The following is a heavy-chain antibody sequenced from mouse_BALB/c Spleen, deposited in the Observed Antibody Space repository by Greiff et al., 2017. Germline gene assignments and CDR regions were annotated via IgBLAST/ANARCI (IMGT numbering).Heavy chain of an antibody. V-gene: IGHV1-15*01. J-gene: IGHJ3*01. CDR2: IDPETGGT. CDR1: GYTFTDYE. Sequence: QVQLQQSGAELVRPGASVTLSCKASGYTFTDYEMHWVKQTPVHGLEWIGAIDPETGGTAYNQKFKGKATLTADKSSSTAYMELRSLTSEDSAVYYCIRSDYGPAYWGQGTLVTVSA. CDR3: IRSDYGPAY. D-gene: IGHD1-2*01.